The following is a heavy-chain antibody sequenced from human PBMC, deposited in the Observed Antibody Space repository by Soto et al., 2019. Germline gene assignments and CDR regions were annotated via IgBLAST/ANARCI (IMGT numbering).Heavy chain of an antibody. CDR1: GVSIRSFY. Sequence: PESLSRTCPFSGVSIRSFYWSWIRQPPGKGLEWIGYIYYSGSTHYNPSLKSRVTISVDTSKNQLSLKLSSVTAADTAVYYCAREGWSYDVACDIWGQG. V-gene: IGHV4-59*01. CDR3: AREGWSYDVACDI. D-gene: IGHD1-26*01. J-gene: IGHJ3*02. CDR2: IYYSGST.